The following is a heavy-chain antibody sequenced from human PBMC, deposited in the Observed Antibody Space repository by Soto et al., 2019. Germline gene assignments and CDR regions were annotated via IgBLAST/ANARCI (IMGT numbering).Heavy chain of an antibody. V-gene: IGHV3-23*01. CDR2: IGGSGSGT. D-gene: IGHD3-3*01. CDR1: GLTFTNYA. J-gene: IGHJ4*02. CDR3: AKGMSAPPPSSLAY. Sequence: PGGSLRLSCAASGLTFTNYARSWVRQAPGKGLEWVSAIGGSGSGTGYADSVKGRFTISRDNSKNTLYLQMNTLRAEDTALYYCAKGMSAPPPSSLAYWGQGTRVTVSS.